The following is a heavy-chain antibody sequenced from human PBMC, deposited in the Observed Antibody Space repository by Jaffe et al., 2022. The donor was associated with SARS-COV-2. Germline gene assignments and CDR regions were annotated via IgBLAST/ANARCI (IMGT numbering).Heavy chain of an antibody. CDR1: GFTFSSYA. D-gene: IGHD3-22*01. J-gene: IGHJ4*02. CDR3: AKDRAPSMIVVGTLDY. Sequence: EVQLLESGGGLVQPGGSLRLSCAASGFTFSSYAMSWVRQAPGKGLEWVSAISGSGGSTYYADSVKGRFTISRDNSKNTLYLQMNSLRAEDTAVYYCAKDRAPSMIVVGTLDYWGQGTLVTVSS. V-gene: IGHV3-23*01. CDR2: ISGSGGST.